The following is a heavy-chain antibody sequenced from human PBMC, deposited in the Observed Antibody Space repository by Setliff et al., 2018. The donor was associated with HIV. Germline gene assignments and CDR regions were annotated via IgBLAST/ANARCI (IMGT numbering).Heavy chain of an antibody. CDR2: ISSSSNYI. D-gene: IGHD2-15*01. J-gene: IGHJ4*02. V-gene: IGHV3-21*01. CDR3: ARDDWTCSDGTCFPITFDY. Sequence: GGSLRLSCAASGFTFSTYSMNWVRQAPGKGLEWVSSISSSSNYIYYADSLKGRFTISRDDAKNSLYLQMNSLRAEDTAVYYCARDDWTCSDGTCFPITFDYWGQGTLVTVSS. CDR1: GFTFSTYS.